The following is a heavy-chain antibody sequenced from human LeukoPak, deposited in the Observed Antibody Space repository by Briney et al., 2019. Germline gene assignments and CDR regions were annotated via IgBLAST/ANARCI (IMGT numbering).Heavy chain of an antibody. D-gene: IGHD6-13*01. J-gene: IGHJ5*02. V-gene: IGHV1-18*01. CDR3: ARIRALGYSSGWYGVPRGWFDP. CDR2: ISAYNGNT. CDR1: GYTFTSYG. Sequence: ASVKVSCKASGYTFTSYGISWVRQAPGQGLEWMGWISAYNGNTNYAQKLQGRVTMTTDTSTSTAYMELRSLRSDDTAVYYCARIRALGYSSGWYGVPRGWFDPWGQGTLVTVSS.